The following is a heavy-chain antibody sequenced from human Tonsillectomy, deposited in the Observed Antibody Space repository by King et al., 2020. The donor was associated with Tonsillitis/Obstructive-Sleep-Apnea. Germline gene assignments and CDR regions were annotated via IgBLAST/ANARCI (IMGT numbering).Heavy chain of an antibody. V-gene: IGHV4-59*08. D-gene: IGHD4-17*01. CDR2: IYYSGST. CDR1: GGSISSYY. Sequence: QLQESGPGLVKPSETLSLTCTVSGGSISSYYWSWLRQPPGKGLEWIGYIYYSGSTNYNPSLKSRVTISVDTSKNQFSLKLSSVTAADTAVYYCARHWDYGNYGMDVWGQGTTVTVSS. CDR3: ARHWDYGNYGMDV. J-gene: IGHJ6*02.